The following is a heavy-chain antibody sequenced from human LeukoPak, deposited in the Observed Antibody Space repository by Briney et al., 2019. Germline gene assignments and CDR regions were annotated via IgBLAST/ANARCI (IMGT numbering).Heavy chain of an antibody. V-gene: IGHV3-11*01. D-gene: IGHD6-19*01. CDR3: AREGMSRIAVVHFDY. CDR2: ISSSGSTI. J-gene: IGHJ4*02. CDR1: GFTFSDYY. Sequence: GGSLRLSCAASGFTFSDYYMSWLRQAPGKGLEWVSYISSSGSTIYYADSVKGRFTISRDNAKNSLYLQMNSLRAEDTAVYYCAREGMSRIAVVHFDYWGQGTLVTVSS.